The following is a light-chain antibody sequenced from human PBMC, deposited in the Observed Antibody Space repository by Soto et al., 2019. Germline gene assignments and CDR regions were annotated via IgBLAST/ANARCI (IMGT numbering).Light chain of an antibody. Sequence: EIVLTQSPATLSLSPGERATLSCRASQSVSSYLAWYQQKPGQAPRLLIYDASKRATGIPARFSGSGSGTDFTLTISSLEPEDFAVYYCQQRSDWPPIFTFGPGTKVHIK. CDR2: DAS. CDR1: QSVSSY. J-gene: IGKJ3*01. V-gene: IGKV3-11*01. CDR3: QQRSDWPPIFT.